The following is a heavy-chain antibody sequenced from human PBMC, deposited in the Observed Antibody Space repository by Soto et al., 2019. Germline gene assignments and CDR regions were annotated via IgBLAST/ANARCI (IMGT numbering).Heavy chain of an antibody. CDR2: LSGNSGTT. Sequence: EVQLLESGGGLVQPGGSLRLSCAASGFTFSSYAMTWVRQAPGKGLEWVSALSGNSGTTYSADSVKGRFTISGDISRNTLYLQMSSLRAEDTALYYCAKGSKFTIFSANDFWGQGTLVTVSS. J-gene: IGHJ4*02. D-gene: IGHD3-3*01. V-gene: IGHV3-23*01. CDR1: GFTFSSYA. CDR3: AKGSKFTIFSANDF.